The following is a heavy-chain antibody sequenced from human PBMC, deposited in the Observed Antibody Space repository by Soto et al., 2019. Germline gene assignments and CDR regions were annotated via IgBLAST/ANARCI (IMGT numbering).Heavy chain of an antibody. CDR1: GFTFSSYS. V-gene: IGHV3-48*02. CDR2: ITSSGTTV. D-gene: IGHD6-13*01. Sequence: EVHLVESGGGLVQPVGSLRLSCAASGFTFSSYSLNWVRQAPGKGLEWVSYITSSGTTVYYADSVRGRFTISRDNAKNSLYLQMNSLRDDDTAVYYCARGSSNWAYYFDFWGQGTLVTVSS. J-gene: IGHJ4*02. CDR3: ARGSSNWAYYFDF.